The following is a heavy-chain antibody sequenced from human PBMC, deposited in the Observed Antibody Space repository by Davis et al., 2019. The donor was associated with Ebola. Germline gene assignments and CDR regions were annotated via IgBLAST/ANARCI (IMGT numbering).Heavy chain of an antibody. CDR2: VSNGGKT. CDR3: AKSWFYYYYYMDV. D-gene: IGHD3-10*01. CDR1: GASIIRNNYY. Sequence: PSETLSLTCNVSGASIIRNNYYWGWIRQSPGKGLDYIGSVSNGGKTYYHPSLKSRVTISLDTSKNQFSLRLTSVTAADTAVYYCAKSWFYYYYYMDVWGKGTTVTVSS. J-gene: IGHJ6*03. V-gene: IGHV4-39*07.